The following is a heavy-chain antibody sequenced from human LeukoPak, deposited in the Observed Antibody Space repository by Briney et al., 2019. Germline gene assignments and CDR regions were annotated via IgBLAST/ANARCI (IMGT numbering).Heavy chain of an antibody. CDR2: MNPNNGDT. J-gene: IGHJ4*02. V-gene: IGHV1-8*02. Sequence: ASVKVSCKASGYTFTSYGISWVRLAPGQGLEWMGWMNPNNGDTGYAQNFQGRVTMTRDTSMNTAYMELSSLRSEDTALYYCARGRIRYDDYSSGWFVFFEFWGQGSLVTVSS. CDR3: ARGRIRYDDYSSGWFVFFEF. D-gene: IGHD6-19*01. CDR1: GYTFTSYG.